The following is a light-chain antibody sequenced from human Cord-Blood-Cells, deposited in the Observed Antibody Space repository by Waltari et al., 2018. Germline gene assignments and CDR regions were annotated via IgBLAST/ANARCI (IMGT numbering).Light chain of an antibody. V-gene: IGKV3-20*01. CDR3: QQYGGSLSWT. CDR1: QSVSSSY. Sequence: EIVLTQSPGTLSLSPGERATLSCRASQSVSSSYLAWYQQKPGQAPRLRIYGASSRATGIPDRFSCSGSGTDFTLTISRLDPEDFAVYYCQQYGGSLSWTFGQGTKVEIK. CDR2: GAS. J-gene: IGKJ1*01.